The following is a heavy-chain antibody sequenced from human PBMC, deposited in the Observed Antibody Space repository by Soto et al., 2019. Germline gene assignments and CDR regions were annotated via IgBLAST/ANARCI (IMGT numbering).Heavy chain of an antibody. Sequence: PSETLSLTCTVSGDSIGAHYWGWIRQAAGKGLEWIGRLHSSGSTDYNPSLKSRVTMSADTSRNQFSLKLTSLTAADTAVYYCARVCVDYGGKSSYYFDYWGQGTLVTVSS. CDR3: ARVCVDYGGKSSYYFDY. CDR1: GDSIGAHY. V-gene: IGHV4-4*07. D-gene: IGHD4-17*01. CDR2: LHSSGST. J-gene: IGHJ4*02.